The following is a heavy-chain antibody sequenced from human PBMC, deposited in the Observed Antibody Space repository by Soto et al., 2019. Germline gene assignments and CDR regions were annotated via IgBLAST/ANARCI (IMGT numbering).Heavy chain of an antibody. D-gene: IGHD2-2*01. V-gene: IGHV4-59*01. J-gene: IGHJ4*02. CDR2: IYYSGST. CDR3: ARARFCTSTSCYHYFDF. Sequence: SETLSLTCTVSGGSISSYYWSWIRQPPGKGLEWIGYIYYSGSTNYNPSLKSRVTISVDTSKNQFSLKLSSVTAADTAVYYCARARFCTSTSCYHYFDFWGQGTLVTVSS. CDR1: GGSISSYY.